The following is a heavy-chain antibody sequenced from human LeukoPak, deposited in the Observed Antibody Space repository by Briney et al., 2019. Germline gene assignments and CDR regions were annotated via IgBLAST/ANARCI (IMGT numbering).Heavy chain of an antibody. CDR3: ARWGATPYYYFGMDV. J-gene: IGHJ6*02. V-gene: IGHV3-64*01. CDR2: ISSNGGRT. CDR1: GFTFSSYA. D-gene: IGHD1-26*01. Sequence: GGSLRLSCAASGFTFSSYAMHWVRQAPGKGLEYVSAISSNGGRTYYANSAKGRFTISRDNSKNTLYLQMGSLRADDMAVYYCARWGATPYYYFGMDVWGRGTTVTASS.